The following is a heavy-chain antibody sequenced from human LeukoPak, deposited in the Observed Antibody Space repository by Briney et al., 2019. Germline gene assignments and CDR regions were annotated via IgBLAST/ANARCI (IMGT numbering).Heavy chain of an antibody. CDR1: GFTFSSYG. Sequence: GGSLRLSCAASGFTFSSYGMHWVRQAPGKGLEWVAFIRFDGSNKYHADSVKGRFTISRDNSKNTLYLQMNSLTAEDTAIYYCARVLDYWGQGTLVTVSS. CDR3: ARVLDY. CDR2: IRFDGSNK. V-gene: IGHV3-30*02. J-gene: IGHJ4*02.